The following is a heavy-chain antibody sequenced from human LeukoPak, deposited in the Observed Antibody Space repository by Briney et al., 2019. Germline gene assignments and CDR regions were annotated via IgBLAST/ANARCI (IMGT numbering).Heavy chain of an antibody. CDR1: GGSISSSSYY. D-gene: IGHD5-24*01. Sequence: ASETLSLTCTVSGGSISSSSYYWGWIRQPPGKGLEWIGSIYYSGSTYYNPSLKSRVTISGDTSKNQFSLKLNSVTAADTAVYYCARGKSNSFDYWGQGTLVTVSS. J-gene: IGHJ4*02. CDR2: IYYSGST. CDR3: ARGKSNSFDY. V-gene: IGHV4-39*07.